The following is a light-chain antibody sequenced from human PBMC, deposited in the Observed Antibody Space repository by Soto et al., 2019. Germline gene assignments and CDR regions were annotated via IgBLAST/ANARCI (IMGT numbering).Light chain of an antibody. CDR1: QTISRY. J-gene: IGKJ5*01. CDR3: QQYNS. CDR2: GAN. Sequence: DIQMTQSPSTLSGSVGDRVTITCRASQTISRYLNWYQQRPGTAPKVLIFGANSLQSGVPSRFSGSGSGTEFTLTISSLQPDDFATYYCQQYNSFGQGTRLEIK. V-gene: IGKV1-5*01.